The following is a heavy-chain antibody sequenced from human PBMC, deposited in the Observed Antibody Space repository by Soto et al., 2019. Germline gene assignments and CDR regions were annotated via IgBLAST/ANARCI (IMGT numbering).Heavy chain of an antibody. CDR2: FDPEDGET. D-gene: IGHD3-10*01. V-gene: IGHV1-24*01. CDR1: GYTLTELS. Sequence: ASVKVSCKVSGYTLTELSMHWVRQAPGKGLEWMGGFDPEDGETIYAQKFQGRVTMTEDTSTDTAYMELSSLRAEDTAVYYCGSTNYNPALKSRVTISVDTSKNQFSLKLSSVTAADTAVYYCARGRSEHSSSSRVWGYYYYYYYMDVWGKGTTVTVSS. J-gene: IGHJ6*03. CDR3: GSTNYNPALKSRVTISVDTSKNQFSLKLSSVTAADTAVYYCARGRSEHSSSSRVWGYYYYYYYMDV.